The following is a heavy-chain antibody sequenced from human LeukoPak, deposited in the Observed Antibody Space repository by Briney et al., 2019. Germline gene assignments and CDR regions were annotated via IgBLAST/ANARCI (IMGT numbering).Heavy chain of an antibody. V-gene: IGHV1-18*01. CDR1: GYTFTSYG. D-gene: IGHD6-19*01. CDR2: ISAYNGNT. J-gene: IGHJ3*02. CDR3: ARIFVSGWYSDAFDI. Sequence: ASVNVSCKASGYTFTSYGISWVRQAPGQGLEWMGWISAYNGNTNYAQKLQGRVTMTTDTSTSTAYMELRSLRSDDTAVYYCARIFVSGWYSDAFDIWGQGTMVTVSS.